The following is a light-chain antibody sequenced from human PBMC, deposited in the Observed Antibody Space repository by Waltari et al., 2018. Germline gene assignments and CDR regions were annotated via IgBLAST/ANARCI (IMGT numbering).Light chain of an antibody. CDR2: AVS. CDR3: QQSANSPFT. V-gene: IGKV3-20*01. Sequence: DIVLKQSPGTLSFSPGERATLSCRASQSVGSRYLAWYQQKPGQAPRLVIFAVSTRATGIPDRFSGSGSGTDFSLTISRLEPEDFAVYYCQQSANSPFTFGQGTRLDI. CDR1: QSVGSRY. J-gene: IGKJ5*01.